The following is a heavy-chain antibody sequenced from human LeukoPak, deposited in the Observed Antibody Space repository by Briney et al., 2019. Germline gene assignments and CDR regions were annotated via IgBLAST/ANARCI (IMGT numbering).Heavy chain of an antibody. Sequence: PSETLSLTCSVSGSSISSNHYWGWIRQSPGKGLAWIGSIYHSGNTHYNPSLKSRVTISVDTSKNQFSLKLSSVTAGDTAVYYCARAVGPDRPFDYWGQGTLVTVSS. CDR2: IYHSGNT. D-gene: IGHD1-14*01. J-gene: IGHJ4*02. CDR3: ARAVGPDRPFDY. CDR1: GSSISSNHY. V-gene: IGHV4-38-2*02.